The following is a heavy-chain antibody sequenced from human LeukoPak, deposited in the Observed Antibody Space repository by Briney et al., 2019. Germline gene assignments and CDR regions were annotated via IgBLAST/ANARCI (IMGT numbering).Heavy chain of an antibody. CDR1: GFTFSSYG. J-gene: IGHJ4*02. Sequence: RGSLRLSCAASGFTFSSYGMHWVRQAPGKGLEWVAFIRYDGSNKYYADSVKGRFTISRDNSKNTLYLQMNSLRAEDTAVYYCAKYNRFGDPIGGGYFDYWGQGTLVTVSS. CDR2: IRYDGSNK. CDR3: AKYNRFGDPIGGGYFDY. D-gene: IGHD3-10*01. V-gene: IGHV3-30*02.